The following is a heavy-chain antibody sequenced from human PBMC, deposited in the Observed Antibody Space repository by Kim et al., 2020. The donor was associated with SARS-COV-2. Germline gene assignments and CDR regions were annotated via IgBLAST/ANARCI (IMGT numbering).Heavy chain of an antibody. Sequence: GGSLRLSCAASGFTFSSYGMHWVRQAPGKGLEWVAVISYDGSNKYYADSVKGRFTISRDNSKNTLYLQMNSLRAEDTAVYYCARDYYDSSGPYYYYYGMDVWGQGTTVTVSS. CDR3: ARDYYDSSGPYYYYYGMDV. V-gene: IGHV3-33*05. CDR2: ISYDGSNK. CDR1: GFTFSSYG. D-gene: IGHD3-22*01. J-gene: IGHJ6*02.